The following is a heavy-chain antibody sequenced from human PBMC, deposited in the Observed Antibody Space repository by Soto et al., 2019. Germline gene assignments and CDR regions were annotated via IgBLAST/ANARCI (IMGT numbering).Heavy chain of an antibody. J-gene: IGHJ6*02. CDR3: ARAVGYYYGMDV. CDR2: ISYDGSNK. D-gene: IGHD1-26*01. V-gene: IGHV3-30-3*01. CDR1: GFTFSSYA. Sequence: QVQLVESGGGVVQPGRSLRLYCAASGFTFSSYAMHWVRQAPGKGLEWVAVISYDGSNKYYADSVKGRFTISRDNSKNTLYLQMNSLRAEDTAVYYCARAVGYYYGMDVWGQGTTVTVSS.